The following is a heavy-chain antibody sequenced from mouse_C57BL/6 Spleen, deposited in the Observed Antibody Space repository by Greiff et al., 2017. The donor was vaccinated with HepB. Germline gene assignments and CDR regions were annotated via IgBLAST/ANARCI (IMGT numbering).Heavy chain of an antibody. CDR1: GYTFTSYW. D-gene: IGHD2-12*01. J-gene: IGHJ3*01. V-gene: IGHV1-53*01. Sequence: QVQLQQPGTELVKPGASVKLSCKASGYTFTSYWMHWVKQRPGQGLEWIGNINPSNGGTNYNEKFKSKATLTVDKSSSTAYIKLSSLTSEDSGVYYWSRDNYDSCRLAYWGQGTLVTVSA. CDR3: SRDNYDSCRLAY. CDR2: INPSNGGT.